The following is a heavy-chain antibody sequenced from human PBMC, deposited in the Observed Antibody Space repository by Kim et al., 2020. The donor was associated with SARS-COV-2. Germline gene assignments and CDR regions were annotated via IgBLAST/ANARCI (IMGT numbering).Heavy chain of an antibody. CDR3: ARHEAVAGPIDY. J-gene: IGHJ4*02. D-gene: IGHD6-19*01. CDR1: GGSISSSSYY. V-gene: IGHV4-39*01. CDR2: IYYSGST. Sequence: SETLSLTCTVSGGSISSSSYYWGWIRQPPGQGLEWIGSIYYSGSTYYNPSLKSRVTISVDTSKNQFSLKLSSVTAADTAVYYCARHEAVAGPIDYWGQGTLVTVSS.